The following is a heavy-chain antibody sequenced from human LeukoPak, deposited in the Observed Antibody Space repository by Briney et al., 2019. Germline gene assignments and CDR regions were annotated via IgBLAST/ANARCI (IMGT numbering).Heavy chain of an antibody. V-gene: IGHV3-23*01. J-gene: IGHJ5*02. D-gene: IGHD2-2*01. Sequence: GGSLRLSCAASGFTVSSNYMSWVRQAPGKGLEWVSAISGSGGSTYYADSVKGRFTISRDNSKNTLYLQMNSLRAEDTAVYYCAKDPIVVVPNTQFDPWGQGTLVTVSS. CDR1: GFTVSSNY. CDR3: AKDPIVVVPNTQFDP. CDR2: ISGSGGST.